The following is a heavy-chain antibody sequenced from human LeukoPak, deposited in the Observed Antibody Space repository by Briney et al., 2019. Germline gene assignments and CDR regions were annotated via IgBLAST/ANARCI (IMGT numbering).Heavy chain of an antibody. D-gene: IGHD3-3*01. CDR2: INHSGST. J-gene: IGHJ4*02. CDR3: ATHSYDFWSGYIDY. CDR1: GGSFSGYY. Sequence: KPSETLSLTCAVYGGSFSGYYWSWIRQPPGKGLEWIGEINHSGSTSYNPSLKSRVTISVDTSKNQFSLKLSSVTAADTAVYYCATHSYDFWSGYIDYWGQGTLVTVSS. V-gene: IGHV4-34*01.